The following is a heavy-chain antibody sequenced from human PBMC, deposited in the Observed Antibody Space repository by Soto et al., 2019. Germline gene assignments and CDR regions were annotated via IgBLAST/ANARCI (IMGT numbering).Heavy chain of an antibody. CDR3: ARLSSSWYYYGMDV. CDR2: IYYSGST. CDR1: GGSISSYY. J-gene: IGHJ6*02. D-gene: IGHD6-13*01. Sequence: PTETLSLTCTVSGGSISSYYWSWIRQPPGKGLEWIGYIYYSGSTNYNPSLKSRVTISADTSKNQFSLKLSSVTAADTAVYYCARLSSSWYYYGMDVWGQGTTVTVSS. V-gene: IGHV4-59*01.